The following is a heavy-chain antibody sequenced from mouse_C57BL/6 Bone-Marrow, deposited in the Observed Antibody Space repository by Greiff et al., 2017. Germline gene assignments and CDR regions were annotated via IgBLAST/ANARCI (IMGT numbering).Heavy chain of an antibody. CDR1: GYSFTGYY. J-gene: IGHJ3*01. CDR2: INPSTGGT. CDR3: ARCPTYYSNYAFAY. V-gene: IGHV1-42*01. D-gene: IGHD2-5*01. Sequence: VQLQQSGPELVKPGASVKISCKASGYSFTGYYMNWVKQSPEKSLEWIGEINPSTGGTTYNQKFKAKATLTVDKSSSTAYMQLKSLTSEDSAVYYCARCPTYYSNYAFAYWGQGTLVTVSA.